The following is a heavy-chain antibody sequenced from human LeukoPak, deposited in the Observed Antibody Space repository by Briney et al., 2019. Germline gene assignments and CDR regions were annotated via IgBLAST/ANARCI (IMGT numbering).Heavy chain of an antibody. CDR2: ISYDGSNK. J-gene: IGHJ4*02. V-gene: IGHV3-30*04. CDR3: AKDRLSSGWYGDY. D-gene: IGHD6-19*01. Sequence: PGGSLRLSCAASGFTFSSYAMHWVRQAPGKGLEWVAVISYDGSNKYYADSVKGRFTISRDSSKNTLYLQMNSLRAEDTAVYYCAKDRLSSGWYGDYWGQGTLVTVSS. CDR1: GFTFSSYA.